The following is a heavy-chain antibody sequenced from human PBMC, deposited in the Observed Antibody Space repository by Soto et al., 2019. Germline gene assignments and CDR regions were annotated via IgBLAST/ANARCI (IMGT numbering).Heavy chain of an antibody. D-gene: IGHD3-22*01. CDR2: INHSGST. J-gene: IGHJ4*02. V-gene: IGHV4-34*01. Sequence: TSETLSLTCAVYGGSFSGYYWSWIRQPPGKGLEWIGEINHSGSTNYNPSLKSRVTISVDTSKNQFSLKLSSVTAADTAVYYCAKDHPKDSSGYYYVGPPDYWGQGTLVTVS. CDR3: AKDHPKDSSGYYYVGPPDY. CDR1: GGSFSGYY.